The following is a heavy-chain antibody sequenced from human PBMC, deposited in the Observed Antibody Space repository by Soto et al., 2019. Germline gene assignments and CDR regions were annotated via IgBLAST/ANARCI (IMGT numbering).Heavy chain of an antibody. CDR3: ARSVEGHFDY. CDR1: GFRFSIYS. D-gene: IGHD6-19*01. V-gene: IGHV3-48*02. Sequence: EVQLLESGGGLVQPGESLTLSCAASGFRFSIYSMNWVRQAPGKGLEWSAYINSETKTKYGDSVKGRFTISRDNAKNSVYIQMNSLSDEDTAVYYCARSVEGHFDYWGQGTVVTVSA. CDR2: INSETKT. J-gene: IGHJ4*02.